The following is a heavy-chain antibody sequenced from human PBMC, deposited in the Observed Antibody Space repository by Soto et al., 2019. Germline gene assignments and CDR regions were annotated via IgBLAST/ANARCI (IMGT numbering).Heavy chain of an antibody. CDR1: GFTFGTYT. D-gene: IGHD2-15*01. Sequence: GGSLRLSCVASGFTFGTYTMNWVRQAPGKGLEWVSGIRGFSPYTFYAESVKGRFIISRDNAKNSLYLQMNSLGVEDTAVYYCARDRGYDAHDYYYNAMDVWGQGTTVTVSS. J-gene: IGHJ6*02. V-gene: IGHV3-21*01. CDR2: IRGFSPYT. CDR3: ARDRGYDAHDYYYNAMDV.